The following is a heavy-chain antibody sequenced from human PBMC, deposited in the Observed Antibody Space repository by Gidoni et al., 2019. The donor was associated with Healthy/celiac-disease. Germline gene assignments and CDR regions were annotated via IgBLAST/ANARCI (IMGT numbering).Heavy chain of an antibody. D-gene: IGHD2-15*01. J-gene: IGHJ3*02. CDR3: ARDHEGVAEGAFDI. Sequence: LEWIGYIYYSGSTYYNPSLKSRVTISVDTSKNQFSLKLSSVTAADTAVYYSARDHEGVAEGAFDIWGQGTMVTVSS. CDR2: IYYSGST. V-gene: IGHV4-30-4*01.